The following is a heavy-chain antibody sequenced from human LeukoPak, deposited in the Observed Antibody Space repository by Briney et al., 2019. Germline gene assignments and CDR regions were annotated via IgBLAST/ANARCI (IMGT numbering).Heavy chain of an antibody. D-gene: IGHD4-23*01. CDR2: INWNGGST. V-gene: IGHV3-20*04. J-gene: IGHJ4*02. Sequence: GGSLRLSCAASGFTFDDYGMSWVRQAPGKGLEWVSGINWNGGSTGHADSVKGRFTISRDNAKNSLYLQMNSLRAEDTALYYCARDQSSGYGGNSGYWGQGTLVTVSS. CDR1: GFTFDDYG. CDR3: ARDQSSGYGGNSGY.